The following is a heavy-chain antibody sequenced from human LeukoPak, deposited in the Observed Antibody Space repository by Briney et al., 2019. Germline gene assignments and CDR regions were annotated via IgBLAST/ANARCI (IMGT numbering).Heavy chain of an antibody. D-gene: IGHD6-13*01. J-gene: IGHJ4*02. CDR2: INPNSGGT. Sequence: GASVKVSCKASGYTFTGYYMHWVRQAPGQGLEWMGWINPNSGGTNYAQKFQGRVTMTRDTSISTAYMELSSLRSDDTAVYYCASEKESGSRDAGCFDYWGQGTLVTVSS. V-gene: IGHV1-2*02. CDR3: ASEKESGSRDAGCFDY. CDR1: GYTFTGYY.